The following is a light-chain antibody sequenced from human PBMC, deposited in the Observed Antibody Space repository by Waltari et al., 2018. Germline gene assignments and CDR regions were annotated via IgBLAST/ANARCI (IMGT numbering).Light chain of an antibody. CDR2: EVT. V-gene: IGLV2-8*01. CDR1: SSYIGGYTY. CDR3: MSYAGSNTWV. Sequence: QSALPPPPSASGSPGQSVTLSCPGTSSYIGGYTYICWYQQHPGKAPKLRIYEVTKRPSGVPDRFSGSRSGNTASLTVSGLQAEDEADYYCMSYAGSNTWVFGGGTKLTVL. J-gene: IGLJ3*02.